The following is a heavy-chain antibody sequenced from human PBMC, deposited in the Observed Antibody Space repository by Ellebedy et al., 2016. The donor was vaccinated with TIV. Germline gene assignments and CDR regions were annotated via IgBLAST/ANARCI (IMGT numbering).Heavy chain of an antibody. Sequence: AASVKVSCKASGYTFTSYDINWVRQATGQGLEWMGWMNPNSGNTGYAQKFQGRVTITRNTSISTAYMELSSLRSEDTAVYYCARGRLLRPNWFDPWGQGTLVTVSS. V-gene: IGHV1-8*03. CDR3: ARGRLLRPNWFDP. CDR1: GYTFTSYD. J-gene: IGHJ5*02. CDR2: MNPNSGNT. D-gene: IGHD2-15*01.